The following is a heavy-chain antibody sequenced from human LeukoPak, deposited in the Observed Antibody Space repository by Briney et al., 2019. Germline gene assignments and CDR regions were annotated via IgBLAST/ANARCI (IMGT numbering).Heavy chain of an antibody. Sequence: GGSLRLSCTASGFTFGDYAMSWVRQAPGKGLEWVGFIRSKTYDGTTEYAASVKGRFTISRGDSKRIAYLQMNSLKTDDTAVYYCTRVWLQYFDYWGQGTLITVSS. CDR1: GFTFGDYA. J-gene: IGHJ4*02. CDR3: TRVWLQYFDY. CDR2: IRSKTYDGTT. D-gene: IGHD5-24*01. V-gene: IGHV3-49*04.